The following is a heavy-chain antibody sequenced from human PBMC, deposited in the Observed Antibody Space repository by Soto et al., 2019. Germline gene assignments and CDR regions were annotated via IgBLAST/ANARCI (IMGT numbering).Heavy chain of an antibody. Sequence: SETLSLTCTVSGGSISSGGYYWSWIRQHPGKGLEWIGYIYYSGSTYYNPSLKSRVTISVGTSKNQFSLKLSSVTAADTAVYYCARGRRGQGAFDIWGQGTMVTVS. CDR3: ARGRRGQGAFDI. J-gene: IGHJ3*02. CDR2: IYYSGST. D-gene: IGHD3-10*01. CDR1: GGSISSGGYY. V-gene: IGHV4-31*03.